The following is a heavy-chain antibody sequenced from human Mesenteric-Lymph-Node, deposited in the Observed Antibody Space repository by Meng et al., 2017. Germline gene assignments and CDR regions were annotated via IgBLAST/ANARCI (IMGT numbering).Heavy chain of an antibody. J-gene: IGHJ6*02. CDR2: IYYSGST. CDR1: GGSISSYY. D-gene: IGHD2-21*02. Sequence: SETLSLTCTVSGGSISSYYWSWIRQPPGKGLEWIGYIYYSGSTNYNPSLKSRVTISVDTSKNQFSLKLSSVTAADTAVYYCARGGLAYCGGDCYSGYTRYYYGMDVWGQGTTVTVSS. CDR3: ARGGLAYCGGDCYSGYTRYYYGMDV. V-gene: IGHV4-59*01.